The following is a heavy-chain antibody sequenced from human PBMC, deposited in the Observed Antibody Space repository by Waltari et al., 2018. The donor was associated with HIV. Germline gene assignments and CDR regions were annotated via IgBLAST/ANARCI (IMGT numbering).Heavy chain of an antibody. Sequence: QVQLVQSGAEVKKPGASVRVSCKASGYPFSNYDMNWVRQASGQGLEWMGWMNPNSGATGYAQKFQGRVSMTRSTSIRTAYMELSSLTSEDTTVYYCARTDRGVNGQEFDYWGQGTLVTVSS. CDR2: MNPNSGAT. J-gene: IGHJ4*02. V-gene: IGHV1-8*01. CDR1: GYPFSNYD. D-gene: IGHD3-10*01. CDR3: ARTDRGVNGQEFDY.